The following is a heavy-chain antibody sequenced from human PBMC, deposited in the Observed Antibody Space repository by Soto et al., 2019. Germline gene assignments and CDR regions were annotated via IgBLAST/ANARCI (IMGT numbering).Heavy chain of an antibody. CDR2: IDYSGST. Sequence: SETLSLTCTVSGDSISSSYWNWIRQAPGKGLEWIGYIDYSGSTNYNPSLKSRVTISVDTSKNQFSPKLSSVTAADTAVYYCARRQWVVATIPGAFDIWGQGTMVTVSS. V-gene: IGHV4-59*08. CDR1: GDSISSSY. D-gene: IGHD5-12*01. CDR3: ARRQWVVATIPGAFDI. J-gene: IGHJ3*02.